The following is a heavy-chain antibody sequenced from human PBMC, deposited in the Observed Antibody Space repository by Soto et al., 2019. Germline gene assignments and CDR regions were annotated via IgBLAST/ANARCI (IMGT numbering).Heavy chain of an antibody. D-gene: IGHD3-22*01. CDR1: GFMFTNFA. CDR3: GKSRSDSRGLGYHYYGMDV. CDR2: ISGSGGSI. V-gene: IGHV3-23*01. J-gene: IGHJ6*02. Sequence: PGVSLRLSCAASGFMFTNFAMSWVRQAPGKGLEWVSAISGSGGSIYYVESVKGRFTISRDKSKNTVNLQMNSLRAEDTAIYYCGKSRSDSRGLGYHYYGMDVWGQGTTVTVS.